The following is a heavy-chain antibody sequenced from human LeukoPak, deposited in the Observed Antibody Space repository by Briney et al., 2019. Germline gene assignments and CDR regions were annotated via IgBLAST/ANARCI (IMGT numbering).Heavy chain of an antibody. D-gene: IGHD3-3*01. CDR3: ARGGAQITIFGVVKPVRYYYYMDV. V-gene: IGHV4-34*01. J-gene: IGHJ6*03. Sequence: PGGSLRLSCAASGFTFSNYWMSWVRQAPGKGLEWIGEINHSGSTNYNPSLKSRVTISVDTSKNQFSLKLSSVTAADTAVYYCARGGAQITIFGVVKPVRYYYYMDVWGKGTTVTVSS. CDR2: INHSGST. CDR1: GFTFSNYW.